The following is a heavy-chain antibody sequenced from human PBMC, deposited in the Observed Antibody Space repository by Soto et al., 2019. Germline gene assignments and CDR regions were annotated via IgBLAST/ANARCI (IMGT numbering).Heavy chain of an antibody. V-gene: IGHV4-31*03. D-gene: IGHD4-17*01. CDR2: IYYSGST. CDR3: ARHGDYPNWFDP. Sequence: SEILSLTCTVSGGSISSGGYYWSWIRQHPGKGLEWIGYIYYSGSTYYNPSLKSRVTISVDTSKNQFSLKLSSVTAADTAVYYCARHGDYPNWFDPWGQGTLVTVSS. J-gene: IGHJ5*02. CDR1: GGSISSGGYY.